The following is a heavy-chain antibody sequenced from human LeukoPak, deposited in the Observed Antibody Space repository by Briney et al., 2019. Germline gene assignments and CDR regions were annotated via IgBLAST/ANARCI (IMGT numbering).Heavy chain of an antibody. CDR3: ATDYRYDSSGYPPSFDY. Sequence: ASVKVSFTVSGYTLTELSMHWVRQAPGKGLEWMGGFDPEDGETIYAQKFQGRVTMTEDTSTDTAYMELSSLRSEDTAVYYCATDYRYDSSGYPPSFDYWGQGTLVTVSS. D-gene: IGHD3-22*01. CDR1: GYTLTELS. CDR2: FDPEDGET. V-gene: IGHV1-24*01. J-gene: IGHJ4*02.